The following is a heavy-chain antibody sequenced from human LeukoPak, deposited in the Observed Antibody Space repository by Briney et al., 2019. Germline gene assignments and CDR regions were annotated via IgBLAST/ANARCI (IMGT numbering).Heavy chain of an antibody. D-gene: IGHD3-22*01. CDR3: ARERYYYDTTRAFDI. CDR2: VYFFGST. J-gene: IGHJ3*02. CDR1: NGSISGSNYY. V-gene: IGHV4-39*07. Sequence: PSETLSLTCTVSNGSISGSNYYWGWIRQPPGKGLQWIGTVYFFGSTYYNPSLKSRVTISVDTSKNQFSLKLSFVTAADTAVYYCARERYYYDTTRAFDIWGQGTTVTVSS.